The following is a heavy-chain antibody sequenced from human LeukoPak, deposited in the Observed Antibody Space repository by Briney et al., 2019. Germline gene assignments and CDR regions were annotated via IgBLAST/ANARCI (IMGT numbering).Heavy chain of an antibody. CDR2: IIPILGIA. J-gene: IGHJ4*02. V-gene: IGHV1-69*04. CDR1: GGTFSSYA. CDR3: SGSSAQIFYFDY. D-gene: IGHD2-2*01. Sequence: AASVKVSCKASGGTFSSYAISWVRQAPGQGLEWMGRIIPILGIANYAQKFQGRVTITADKSTSTAYMELSSLRSEDTAVNYCSGSSAQIFYFDYWGQGTLVTVSS.